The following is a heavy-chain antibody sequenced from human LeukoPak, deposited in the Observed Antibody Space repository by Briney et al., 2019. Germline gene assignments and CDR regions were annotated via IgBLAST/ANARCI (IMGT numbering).Heavy chain of an antibody. D-gene: IGHD5-18*01. CDR1: GFTFSSYA. CDR2: ISGSGDVT. J-gene: IGHJ4*02. V-gene: IGHV3-23*01. Sequence: PGGSLRLSCAASGFTFSSYAMGWVRQAPGKGLEWVSVISGSGDVTYYADSVKGRFTISRGNSKNTLYLQMNSLRAEDTAVFYCAKGSTAGYYFDYWGQGTLVTVSS. CDR3: AKGSTAGYYFDY.